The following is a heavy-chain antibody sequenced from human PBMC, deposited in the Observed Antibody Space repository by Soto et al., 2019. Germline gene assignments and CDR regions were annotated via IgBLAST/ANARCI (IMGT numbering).Heavy chain of an antibody. D-gene: IGHD5-12*01. CDR2: IYYSGST. CDR3: ARVLTSGVATIREDYYGMDV. CDR1: GGPISSGGYY. Sequence: SETLSLTCTVSGGPISSGGYYWSWIRQHPGKGLEWIGYIYYSGSTYYNPSLKSRVTISVDTSKNQFSLKLSSVTAADTAVYYCARVLTSGVATIREDYYGMDVWGQGTTVTVSS. J-gene: IGHJ6*02. V-gene: IGHV4-31*03.